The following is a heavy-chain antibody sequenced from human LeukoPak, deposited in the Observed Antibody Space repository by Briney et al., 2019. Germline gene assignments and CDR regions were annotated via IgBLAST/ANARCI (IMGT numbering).Heavy chain of an antibody. J-gene: IGHJ3*02. V-gene: IGHV3-30*02. D-gene: IGHD4-17*01. CDR2: IRYDGSNK. Sequence: PGGSLRLSCAASGFTFSSYGMHWVRQAPGKGLEWVAFIRYDGSNKYYADSVKGRFTISRDNSKNTPYLQMNSPRAEDTAVYYCANLLEMATVTENAFDIWGQGTMVTVSS. CDR3: ANLLEMATVTENAFDI. CDR1: GFTFSSYG.